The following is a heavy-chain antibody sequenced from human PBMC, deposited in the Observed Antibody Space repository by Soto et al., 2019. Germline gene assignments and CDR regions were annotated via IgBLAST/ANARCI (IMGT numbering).Heavy chain of an antibody. CDR2: IYYSGRT. D-gene: IGHD2-21*02. V-gene: IGHV4-61*01. J-gene: IGHJ4*02. CDR1: CGSVISVTYY. Sequence: SETLSLTCTFSCGSVISVTYYWSWIRQPPGKGLEWIGYIYYSGRTTYNPSLQSRVTISVDTSKNQFSLKLNSVTAADTAVYYCARDRVTTPRFYDYWGQGTLVTVSS. CDR3: ARDRVTTPRFYDY.